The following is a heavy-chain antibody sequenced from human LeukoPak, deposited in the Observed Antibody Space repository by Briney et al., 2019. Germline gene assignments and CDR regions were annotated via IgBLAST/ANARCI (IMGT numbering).Heavy chain of an antibody. D-gene: IGHD2-15*01. V-gene: IGHV4-39*01. CDR3: ASAAPYFYYMDV. CDR1: GGSISSSSYY. Sequence: SETLSLTCTVSGGSISSSSYYWGWIRQPPGKGLEWIGSIYYSGSTYHNPSLKSRVTLSVDTSKNQFSLRLSSVTAADTAVYYCASAAPYFYYMDVWGKGTTVTVSS. J-gene: IGHJ6*03. CDR2: IYYSGST.